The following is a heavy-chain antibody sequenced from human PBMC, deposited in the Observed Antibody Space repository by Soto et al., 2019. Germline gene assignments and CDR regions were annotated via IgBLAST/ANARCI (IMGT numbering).Heavy chain of an antibody. CDR1: GFTFSSYG. CDR3: ATDEGWLGYCSGGSCYPGIY. CDR2: ISYDGSNK. V-gene: IGHV3-30*03. J-gene: IGHJ4*02. Sequence: QVQLVESGGGVVQPGRSLRLSCAASGFTFSSYGMHWVRQAPGKGLEWVAVISYDGSNKYYADSVKGRFTISRDNSKNTLYLQMNSLRAEDTAVYYCATDEGWLGYCSGGSCYPGIYWGQGTLVTVSS. D-gene: IGHD2-15*01.